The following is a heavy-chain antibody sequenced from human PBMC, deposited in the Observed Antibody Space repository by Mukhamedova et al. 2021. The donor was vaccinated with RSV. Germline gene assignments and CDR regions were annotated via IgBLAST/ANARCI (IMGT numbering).Heavy chain of an antibody. J-gene: IGHJ4*02. CDR3: VREYHGGLCDY. V-gene: IGHV1-46*04. Sequence: GYTFISYYIHWVRLAPGQGPEWMGLINPSGGSTTYAQRLQDRVTMTRDTSTSTVYMALTSLRSDDTAVYYCVREYHGGLCDYWGQG. CDR2: INPSGGST. CDR1: GYTFISYY. D-gene: IGHD2-15*01.